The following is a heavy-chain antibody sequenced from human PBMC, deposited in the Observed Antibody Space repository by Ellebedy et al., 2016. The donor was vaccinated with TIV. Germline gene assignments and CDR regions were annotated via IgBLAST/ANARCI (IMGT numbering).Heavy chain of an antibody. V-gene: IGHV3-53*01. CDR1: GFTVSSNY. Sequence: GGSLRLSCAASGFTVSSNYMSWVRQAPGRGLEWVSTIYSSGGTYYAGSVKGRFTISRDNSKNTLYLQMNSLRAEDTAVYYCARDRDAGSGSYGRNWGQGTLVTVSS. CDR2: IYSSGGT. J-gene: IGHJ4*02. CDR3: ARDRDAGSGSYGRN. D-gene: IGHD1-26*01.